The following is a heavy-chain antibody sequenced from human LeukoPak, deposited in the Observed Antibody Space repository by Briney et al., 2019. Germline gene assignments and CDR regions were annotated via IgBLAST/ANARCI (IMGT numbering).Heavy chain of an antibody. J-gene: IGHJ4*02. CDR1: GFNCNSSRVG. CDR2: IYWDDDE. V-gene: IGHV2-5*02. CDR3: AHRTFVGAPCFGY. Sequence: SGPTLVKPTPTPTLTFTFSGFNCNSSRVGVGWIRQPPGKALEWLAVIYWDDDERYIPSLKSRLTITKDTSTNQVVLTMTNMDPVDPVTYYRAHRTFVGAPCFGYWGQGTLVTVSS. D-gene: IGHD1-26*01.